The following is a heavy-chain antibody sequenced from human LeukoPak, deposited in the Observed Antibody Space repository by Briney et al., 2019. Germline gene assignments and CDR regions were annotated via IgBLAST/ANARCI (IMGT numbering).Heavy chain of an antibody. D-gene: IGHD2-15*01. CDR2: ISSSSSTI. CDR3: ARDRYCSGGSCLDY. Sequence: GSLRLSCAASGFTFSSYSMNWVRQAPGKGLEWVSYISSSSSTIYYADSVKGRFTISRDNAKNSLYLQMNSLRAEDTAVYYCARDRYCSGGSCLDYWGQGTLVTVSS. V-gene: IGHV3-48*01. CDR1: GFTFSSYS. J-gene: IGHJ4*02.